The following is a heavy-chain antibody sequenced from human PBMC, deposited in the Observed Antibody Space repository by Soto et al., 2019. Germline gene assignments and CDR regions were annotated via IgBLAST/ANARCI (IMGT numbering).Heavy chain of an antibody. Sequence: EVQLLESGGGLVQPGGSLRLSCAASGFTFSSYAMSWVRQAPGKGLEWVSAISGSGGSTYYADSVKGRFTISRDNSKNTLYLQMNSLRAEDTAVYYCAKEEYCSSTSCYMEDYFDYWGKGTLVTVSS. CDR1: GFTFSSYA. CDR2: ISGSGGST. V-gene: IGHV3-23*01. D-gene: IGHD2-2*02. CDR3: AKEEYCSSTSCYMEDYFDY. J-gene: IGHJ4*02.